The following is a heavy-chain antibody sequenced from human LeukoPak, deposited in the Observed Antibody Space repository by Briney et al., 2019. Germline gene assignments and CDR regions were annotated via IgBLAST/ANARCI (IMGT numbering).Heavy chain of an antibody. V-gene: IGHV1-18*01. CDR3: ARSNDYDSCSGYYYFDY. D-gene: IGHD3-3*01. CDR1: GFTLTRKG. J-gene: IGHJ4*02. CDR2: IGTYNGLT. Sequence: ASVKVSCKASGFTLTRKGISWVRQAPGQGLEWMGWIGTYNGLTDYAQRFQGRVTMTTDTSTNTAYMELRSLKSDDTAVYFCARSNDYDSCSGYYYFDYWGQGTVVTVSS.